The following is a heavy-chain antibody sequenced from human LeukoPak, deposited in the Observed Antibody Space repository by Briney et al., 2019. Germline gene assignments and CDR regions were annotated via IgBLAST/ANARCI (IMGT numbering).Heavy chain of an antibody. CDR3: AKDPYRASSGLVDY. CDR1: GFTFSNYA. V-gene: IGHV3-23*01. J-gene: IGHJ4*02. D-gene: IGHD5-12*01. Sequence: PGGSLRLSYATSGFTFSNYAVSWVRQAPGKGLEWVSSISGNGGTTYYADSVKGRFTISRDNSKNTLYLQMNSLRAEDTAVYYCAKDPYRASSGLVDYWGQGTLVTVSS. CDR2: ISGNGGTT.